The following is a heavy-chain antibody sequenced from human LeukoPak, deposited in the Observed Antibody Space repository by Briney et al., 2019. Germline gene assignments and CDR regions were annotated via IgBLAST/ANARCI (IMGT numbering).Heavy chain of an antibody. Sequence: GASVKVSCKASGYTFTSYGISWVRQAPGQGLEWMGWISGYNGDTKYAQKVQGRVTMTTDTSTSTVYMELRSLRSDDTAVYYCARLKGNRYCSGGNCFGRKDGYYYGMDVWGQGTTVTVSS. CDR1: GYTFTSYG. V-gene: IGHV1-18*01. CDR2: ISGYNGDT. CDR3: ARLKGNRYCSGGNCFGRKDGYYYGMDV. J-gene: IGHJ6*02. D-gene: IGHD2-15*01.